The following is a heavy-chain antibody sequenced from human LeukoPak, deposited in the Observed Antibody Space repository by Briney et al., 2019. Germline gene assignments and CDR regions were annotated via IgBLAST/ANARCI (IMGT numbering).Heavy chain of an antibody. J-gene: IGHJ4*02. V-gene: IGHV4-4*07. CDR1: GGSIGSYY. CDR3: ARDIYGGNSYYFDY. D-gene: IGHD4-23*01. CDR2: IYTSGST. Sequence: SETLSLTXTVSGGSIGSYYWSWIRQPAGKGLEWIGRIYTSGSTNYNPSLKSRVTMSVDTSKNQFSLKLSSVTAADTAVYYCARDIYGGNSYYFDYWGQGNLVTVSS.